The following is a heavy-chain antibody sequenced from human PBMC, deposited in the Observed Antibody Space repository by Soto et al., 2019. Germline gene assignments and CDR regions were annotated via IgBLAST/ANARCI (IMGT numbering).Heavy chain of an antibody. D-gene: IGHD2-21*01. CDR1: GGSISSSSYY. J-gene: IGHJ4*02. CDR3: AIAKAGRPIDY. V-gene: IGHV4-39*01. Sequence: QLQLQESGPGLVKPSETLSLTCTVSGGSISSSSYYWGWIRQPPGKGLEWIGSIYYSGSTYYNPSLKSRVTISVDTSKNQFSLKLGSVTAADTAVYYCAIAKAGRPIDYWGQGTLVTVSS. CDR2: IYYSGST.